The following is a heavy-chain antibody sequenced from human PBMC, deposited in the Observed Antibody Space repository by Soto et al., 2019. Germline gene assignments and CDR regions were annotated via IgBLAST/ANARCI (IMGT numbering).Heavy chain of an antibody. CDR1: GFTFSSYG. Sequence: GGSLRLSCAASGFTFSSYGMHWVRQAPGKGLEWVAVIWYDGSNKYYADSVKGRFTISRDNSKNTLYLQMNSLRAEDTAVYYCARIRAIYGDYAGIDYWGQGTLVTVSS. J-gene: IGHJ4*02. V-gene: IGHV3-33*01. CDR2: IWYDGSNK. CDR3: ARIRAIYGDYAGIDY. D-gene: IGHD4-17*01.